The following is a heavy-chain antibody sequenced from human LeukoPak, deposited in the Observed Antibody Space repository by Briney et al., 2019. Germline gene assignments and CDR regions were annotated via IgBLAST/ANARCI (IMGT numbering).Heavy chain of an antibody. Sequence: GTLSLTCAVSGGSISSSNWWSWVRQPPGKGLEWISNIRTNIENTMFYADSVKGRFTISRDDAKNSLSLQMNSLRDEDTAVYYCVRDHIYAFDIWGRGTTVTVSS. CDR3: VRDHIYAFDI. CDR1: GGSISSSN. J-gene: IGHJ3*02. CDR2: IRTNIENTM. V-gene: IGHV3-48*02. D-gene: IGHD2-21*01.